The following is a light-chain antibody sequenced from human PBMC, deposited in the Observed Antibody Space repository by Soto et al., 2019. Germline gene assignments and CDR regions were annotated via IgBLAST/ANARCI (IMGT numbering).Light chain of an antibody. Sequence: QSVLTQPPSASGTPGQRVTISCSGSSSNIGSNTVNWYQQLPGTAPKLLIYKNNQRPSGVPDRFSGSKSGTSASLAISGLRSDDEADYYCAAWDDNLNAYVFGSGTKLTVL. V-gene: IGLV1-44*01. J-gene: IGLJ1*01. CDR3: AAWDDNLNAYV. CDR2: KNN. CDR1: SSNIGSNT.